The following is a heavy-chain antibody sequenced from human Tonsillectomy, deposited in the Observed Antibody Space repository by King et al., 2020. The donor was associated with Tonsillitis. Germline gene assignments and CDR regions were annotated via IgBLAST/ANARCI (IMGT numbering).Heavy chain of an antibody. CDR3: ARVGTPEGWFDP. Sequence: VQLVESGAEVKKPGSSVKVSCKASGGTFSSCSITWVRQAPGQGLEWMGGIIPMFGTTNSAQKFQGRVTITADESTSTAYMELSSLSSEDTAVYYCARVGTPEGWFDPWGQGTLVTVSS. J-gene: IGHJ5*02. D-gene: IGHD1-1*01. V-gene: IGHV1-69*01. CDR1: GGTFSSCS. CDR2: IIPMFGTT.